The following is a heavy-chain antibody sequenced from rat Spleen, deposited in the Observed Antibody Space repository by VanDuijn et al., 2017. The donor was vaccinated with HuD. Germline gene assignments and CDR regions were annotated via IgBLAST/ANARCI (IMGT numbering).Heavy chain of an antibody. D-gene: IGHD1-1*01. CDR2: ISYDSSDT. Sequence: EVQLVESGGGLVQPGRSLKLSCAASGFTFSDYYMAWVRQGPTQGLEWVATISYDSSDTYYRDSVKGRFTISRDNAKNTLYLQLNSLKSEDTAIYYCARGGYYYSGEGWFAYWGQGTLVTVSS. V-gene: IGHV5-7*01. CDR3: ARGGYYYSGEGWFAY. CDR1: GFTFSDYY. J-gene: IGHJ3*01.